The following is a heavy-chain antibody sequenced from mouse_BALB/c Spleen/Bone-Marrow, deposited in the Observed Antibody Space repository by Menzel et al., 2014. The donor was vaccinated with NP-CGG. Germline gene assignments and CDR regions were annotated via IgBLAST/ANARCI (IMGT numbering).Heavy chain of an antibody. CDR2: INPSNGRT. V-gene: IGHV1S81*02. CDR1: GYTFTSYW. Sequence: QVQLQQPGAELVKPGASVKLSCKASGYTFTSYWMHWVKQRPGQGLEWIGEINPSNGRTNYNEKFKSKATLTVDKSSSTAYMQLSSLTSEDSAVYCCAREGNYYGSIAMDYWGQGTSVTVSS. CDR3: AREGNYYGSIAMDY. J-gene: IGHJ4*01. D-gene: IGHD1-1*01.